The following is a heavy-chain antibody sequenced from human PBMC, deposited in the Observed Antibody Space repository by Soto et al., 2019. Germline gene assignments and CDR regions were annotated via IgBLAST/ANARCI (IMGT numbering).Heavy chain of an antibody. V-gene: IGHV3-30*03. Sequence: QVQLVESGGGVVQPGRSLRLSCAVSGFTFSNYAMHWARQAPGKGLEWVAVISYDGSDKNYADSGKGRFTISRDNSKNTLDLQMNSLRAEDTAVYYCASLGWDGVRAFDPWGQGTLVTVSS. CDR1: GFTFSNYA. D-gene: IGHD3-10*01. J-gene: IGHJ5*02. CDR2: ISYDGSDK. CDR3: ASLGWDGVRAFDP.